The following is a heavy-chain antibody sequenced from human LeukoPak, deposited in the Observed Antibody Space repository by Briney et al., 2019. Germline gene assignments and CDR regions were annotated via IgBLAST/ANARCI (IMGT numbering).Heavy chain of an antibody. Sequence: GGSLRLSCAASGFTFSDYYMSWIRQAPGKGLEWVSYISSSGSTIYYAVSVKGRFTISRDNSKNTLYLQMNSLRAEDTAVYYCAMGYYYYYMDVWGKGTTVTVSS. CDR3: AMGYYYYYMDV. D-gene: IGHD3-16*01. CDR2: ISSSGSTI. J-gene: IGHJ6*03. CDR1: GFTFSDYY. V-gene: IGHV3-11*01.